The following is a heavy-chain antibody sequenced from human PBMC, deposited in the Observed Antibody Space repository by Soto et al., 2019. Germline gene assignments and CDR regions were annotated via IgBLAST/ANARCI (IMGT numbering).Heavy chain of an antibody. Sequence: ASVKVSCKASGYTFTGYYMHWVRQAPGQGLEWMGWINPNSGGTNYAQKFQGWVTMTRDTSISTAYMELSRLRSDDTAVYYCARGESITICGVVHYYYGMDVWGQGTTVTVSS. CDR3: ARGESITICGVVHYYYGMDV. J-gene: IGHJ6*02. V-gene: IGHV1-2*04. CDR2: INPNSGGT. D-gene: IGHD3-3*01. CDR1: GYTFTGYY.